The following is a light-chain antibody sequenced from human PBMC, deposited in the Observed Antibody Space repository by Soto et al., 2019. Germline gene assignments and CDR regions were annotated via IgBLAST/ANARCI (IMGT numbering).Light chain of an antibody. CDR3: SSYSISSLSNYV. J-gene: IGLJ1*01. V-gene: IGLV2-14*01. CDR2: EVS. Sequence: QSVLTQPASVSGSPGQSITISCTGTSSDVGGYDYVSWYQLHPGKAPKLMVFEVSNRPSGVSYRFSGSKSGNTASLTISGLQAEDEADYFCSSYSISSLSNYVFGTGTKVTVL. CDR1: SSDVGGYDY.